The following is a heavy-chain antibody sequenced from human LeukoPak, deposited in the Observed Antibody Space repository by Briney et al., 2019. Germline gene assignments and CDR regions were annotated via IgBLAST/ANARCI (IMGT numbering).Heavy chain of an antibody. CDR2: MYYSGIS. Sequence: SETLSLTCTVSGGSISSSSYYWGWIRQPPGKGLEWIGSMYYSGISNYYPSLKSRVTISVDTSKNQFFPKLSSVTAADTAVYFCARRRAAYYFDYWGQGTLVTVSS. D-gene: IGHD6-13*01. V-gene: IGHV4-39*01. CDR1: GGSISSSSYY. J-gene: IGHJ4*02. CDR3: ARRRAAYYFDY.